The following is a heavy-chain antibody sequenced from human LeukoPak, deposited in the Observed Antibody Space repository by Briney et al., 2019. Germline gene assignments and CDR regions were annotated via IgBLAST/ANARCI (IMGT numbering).Heavy chain of an antibody. CDR2: INYSGST. Sequence: SETLSLTCTVSGGSISSYYWSWIRQPPRQGLEWIGYINYSGSTKYNPSLKSRVTISVDTSKNQFSLKLSSVTAADTAVYYCATGRWGSSWYRGFDPWGQGTLVTVSS. CDR3: ATGRWGSSWYRGFDP. J-gene: IGHJ5*02. D-gene: IGHD6-13*01. CDR1: GGSISSYY. V-gene: IGHV4-59*08.